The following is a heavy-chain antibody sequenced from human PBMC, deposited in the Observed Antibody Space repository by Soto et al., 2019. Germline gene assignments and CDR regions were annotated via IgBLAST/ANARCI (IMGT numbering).Heavy chain of an antibody. CDR1: GVSISSGNW. D-gene: IGHD3-10*01. CDR2: IFHDVTD. J-gene: IGHJ4*02. Sequence: SETLSLTCAVSGVSISSGNWWTWVRQSPQRGLEYIGEIFHDVTDNYYPSFERRVAISVDTSKNQFSLKLTSVTAADTAIYFCARLVYDTRLNYMYFDFWGQGTMVTVYS. CDR3: ARLVYDTRLNYMYFDF. V-gene: IGHV4-4*02.